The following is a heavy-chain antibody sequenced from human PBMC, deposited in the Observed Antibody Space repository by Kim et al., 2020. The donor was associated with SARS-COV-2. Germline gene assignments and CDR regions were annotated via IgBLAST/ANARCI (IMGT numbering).Heavy chain of an antibody. Sequence: GGSLRLSCAASGFTFSTYSMHWVRQAPGKGLEWVALISYDGNNKYYPESVKGRFTISRDNSKNALYLQMNGLKAEDTAVYYCARGELFCSGGSCYWLFYYYGMDVGGQGTTVTVSS. CDR3: ARGELFCSGGSCYWLFYYYGMDV. D-gene: IGHD2-15*01. CDR1: GFTFSTYS. V-gene: IGHV3-30-3*01. J-gene: IGHJ6*02. CDR2: ISYDGNNK.